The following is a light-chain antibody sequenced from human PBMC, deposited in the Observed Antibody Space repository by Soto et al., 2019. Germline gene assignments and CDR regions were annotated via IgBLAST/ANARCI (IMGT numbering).Light chain of an antibody. J-gene: IGKJ4*01. CDR3: QQYKNWPPLT. CDR1: QSTSSW. CDR2: KTS. V-gene: IGKV1-5*03. Sequence: DIQMTQSPSTLSASVGDRVTITCRASQSTSSWLAWYQQKPGKAPKLLIYKTSTLESGVPSRFSGSGAGTEFTLTIGCLQSEDFAVYYCQQYKNWPPLTFGGGTKVEIK.